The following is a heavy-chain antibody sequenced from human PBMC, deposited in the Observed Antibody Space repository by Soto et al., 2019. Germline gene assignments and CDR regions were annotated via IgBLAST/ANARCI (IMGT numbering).Heavy chain of an antibody. V-gene: IGHV1-69*13. Sequence: SVKVSCKASGCNVSRYAISCLRQAPGQVLEWMGGITPLFRTTNYEQKFWGRVTITADGSTSTASIETSSLTSADTAVCYCANSTPYRLVKTPSGDQDFYPMDVWSQGTTVTVSS. CDR2: ITPLFRTT. CDR1: GCNVSRYA. CDR3: ANSTPYRLVKTPSGDQDFYPMDV. J-gene: IGHJ6*02. D-gene: IGHD1-26*01.